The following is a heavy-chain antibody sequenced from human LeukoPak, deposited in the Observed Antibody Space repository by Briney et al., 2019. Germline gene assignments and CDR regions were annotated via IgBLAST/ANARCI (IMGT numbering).Heavy chain of an antibody. Sequence: SETLSLTCTVSGGSISSSSYYWGWIRQPPGKGLEWIGSIYYSGSTYYNPSLKSRVTISVDTSKNQFSLKLSSVTAADTAVYYCARRTTHYYGSGSYSPNTIDYWGQGTRVTVSS. V-gene: IGHV4-39*01. CDR2: IYYSGST. CDR1: GGSISSSSYY. D-gene: IGHD3-10*01. J-gene: IGHJ4*02. CDR3: ARRTTHYYGSGSYSPNTIDY.